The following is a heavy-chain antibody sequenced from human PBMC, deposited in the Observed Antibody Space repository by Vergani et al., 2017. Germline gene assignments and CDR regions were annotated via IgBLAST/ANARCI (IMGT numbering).Heavy chain of an antibody. CDR3: GGSGSYREINY. CDR1: GFTFSSYA. J-gene: IGHJ4*02. Sequence: EVQLLESGGGLVQPGGSLRLSCAASGFTFSSYAMGWVRQAPGKGLEWVSVIYSGGSTYYADSVKGRFTIFRDNSKNTLYLQMNSLRGEDTAVYYCGGSGSYREINYWGQGTLVTVSS. D-gene: IGHD3-10*01. V-gene: IGHV3-23*03. CDR2: IYSGGST.